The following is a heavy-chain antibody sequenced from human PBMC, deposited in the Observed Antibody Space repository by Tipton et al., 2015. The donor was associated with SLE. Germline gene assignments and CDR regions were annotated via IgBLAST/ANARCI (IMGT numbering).Heavy chain of an antibody. Sequence: TLSLTCTVSGGSISNSSYYWGWIRQPPGKGLEWIGSIYYSGSTYYNPSLKSRVTISVDTSKNQFSLKLSSVTAADTAVYYCARGAGSSGDFDYWGQGTLVTVSS. CDR2: IYYSGST. CDR3: ARGAGSSGDFDY. D-gene: IGHD2-15*01. CDR1: GGSISNSSYY. V-gene: IGHV4-39*07. J-gene: IGHJ4*02.